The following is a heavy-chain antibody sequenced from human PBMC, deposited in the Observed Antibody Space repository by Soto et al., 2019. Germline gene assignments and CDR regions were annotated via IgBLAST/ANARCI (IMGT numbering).Heavy chain of an antibody. D-gene: IGHD3-22*01. CDR1: GFTFSSYW. J-gene: IGHJ4*02. CDR2: IKQDGSEK. CDR3: ARDYYDSRGYSDY. Sequence: LRLSCAASGFTFSSYWMSWVRQAPGKGLEWVANIKQDGSEKYYVDSVKGRFTISKDNAKNSLYLQMNSLRAEDTAVYYCARDYYDSRGYSDYWGQGTPVTVSS. V-gene: IGHV3-7*03.